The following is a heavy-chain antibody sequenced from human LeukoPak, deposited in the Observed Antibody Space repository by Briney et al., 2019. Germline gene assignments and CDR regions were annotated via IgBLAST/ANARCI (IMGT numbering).Heavy chain of an antibody. J-gene: IGHJ4*02. D-gene: IGHD3-22*01. CDR3: ARGRGYFYDSSGYYTFDY. CDR2: IDWDDDK. Sequence: SGLTLVKPTQTLTLTCTFSGFSLRTHGMGVSWIRQPPGKALEWVTRIDWDDDKYFRTPLETRLTISKDTSKNQVVLTMTNMDPVDTATYYCARGRGYFYDSSGYYTFDYWGQGTLVTVSS. V-gene: IGHV2-70*10. CDR1: GFSLRTHGMG.